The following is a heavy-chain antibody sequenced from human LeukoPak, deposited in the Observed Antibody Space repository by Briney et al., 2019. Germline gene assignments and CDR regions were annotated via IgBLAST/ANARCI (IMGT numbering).Heavy chain of an antibody. J-gene: IGHJ2*01. CDR3: ASSEMATIWYFDL. V-gene: IGHV4-61*02. CDR2: IYTSGST. Sequence: SQTRSLTCTVSGGSISSGSYYWGWLRQPAGTGLEWIGRIYTSGSTNYNPSLKSRVTISVDTSKNQFSLKLSSVTAADTAVYYCASSEMATIWYFDLWGRGTLVTVSS. CDR1: GGSISSGSYY. D-gene: IGHD5-24*01.